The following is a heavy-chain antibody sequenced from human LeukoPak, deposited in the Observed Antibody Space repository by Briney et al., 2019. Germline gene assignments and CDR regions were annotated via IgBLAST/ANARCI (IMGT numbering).Heavy chain of an antibody. Sequence: PGRCLRPSRPGAAFSLGTHSINWVSQPPRKGLEWVSSISSSSIHVNYADSVKGRFTISRDNARNSLYLQMNSLRGEDTAVYYCARNHYYVPGISDTWGQGTIVTVSS. CDR3: ARNHYYVPGISDT. CDR2: ISSSSIHV. V-gene: IGHV3-21*01. CDR1: AFSLGTHS. D-gene: IGHD3-10*02. J-gene: IGHJ3*01.